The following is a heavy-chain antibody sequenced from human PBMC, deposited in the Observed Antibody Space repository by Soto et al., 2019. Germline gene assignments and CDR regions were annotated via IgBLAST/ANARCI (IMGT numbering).Heavy chain of an antibody. D-gene: IGHD6-13*01. CDR1: GYSFTSYW. CDR2: IYPGESDT. Sequence: GESLKISCKGSGYSFTSYWIGWVRQRPGKGLEWMGIIYPGESDTRYSTSFQGQVTISADKSISTAYLQWSSLKASDTAMYYCARHGYSSPPRRAGYYYGMDVWGQGTTVTVSS. J-gene: IGHJ6*02. CDR3: ARHGYSSPPRRAGYYYGMDV. V-gene: IGHV5-51*01.